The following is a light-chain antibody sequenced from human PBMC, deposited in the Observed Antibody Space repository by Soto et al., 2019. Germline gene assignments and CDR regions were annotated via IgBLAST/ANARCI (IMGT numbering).Light chain of an antibody. V-gene: IGKV3-11*01. Sequence: EIVLTQSPATLSLSPGERATLSCRASQSVSSYLAWYQQKPGQAPRLLIYYASNRATGIPARFSGSRSGTDFTLTISSLEPEDFAVYYCQQRDNWPPTWTFGQGTNVGIK. J-gene: IGKJ1*01. CDR1: QSVSSY. CDR2: YAS. CDR3: QQRDNWPPTWT.